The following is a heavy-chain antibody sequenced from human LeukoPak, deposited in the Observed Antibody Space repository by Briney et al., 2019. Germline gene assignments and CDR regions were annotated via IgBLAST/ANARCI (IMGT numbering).Heavy chain of an antibody. D-gene: IGHD2-21*02. CDR3: ATLGVVTEDY. CDR2: IRYDGSNK. Sequence: GGSLRLSCAASGFTFSSYGMHWVRQAPGKGLEWVAFIRYDGSNKYYADSVKGRFTISRDNSKNTLYLQITRLRAENTAVYYSATLGVVTEDYWGQGTLVTVSS. V-gene: IGHV3-30*02. CDR1: GFTFSSYG. J-gene: IGHJ4*02.